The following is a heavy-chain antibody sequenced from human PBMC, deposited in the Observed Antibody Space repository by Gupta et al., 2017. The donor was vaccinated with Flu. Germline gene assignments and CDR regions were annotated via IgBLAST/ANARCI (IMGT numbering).Heavy chain of an antibody. CDR2: ISSTDDTI. D-gene: IGHD1-26*01. V-gene: IGHV3-48*01. Sequence: ECVSFISSTDDTIYYTDSVKGRFTIARDNAQSSLYLQMGSLKAEDTAVYFCAGDYRGGGSYFNESCYFGMDVWGQGTTVTVSS. CDR3: AGDYRGGGSYFNESCYFGMDV. J-gene: IGHJ6*02.